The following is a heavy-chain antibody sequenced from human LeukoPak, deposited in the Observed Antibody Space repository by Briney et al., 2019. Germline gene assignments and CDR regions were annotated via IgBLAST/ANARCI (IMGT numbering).Heavy chain of an antibody. V-gene: IGHV3-74*01. J-gene: IGHJ4*02. D-gene: IGHD6-19*01. CDR1: GFTFSNYW. CDR2: INTDGSIL. CDR3: ARSMGIAVSRNSNFDY. Sequence: LSGGSLRLSCAASGFTFSNYWMHWVRQAPGKGLVWVSLINTDGSILTYADSVKGRVTISRDNARNTLYLQMNSLRAEDSAVYYCARSMGIAVSRNSNFDYWGQGILVTVSS.